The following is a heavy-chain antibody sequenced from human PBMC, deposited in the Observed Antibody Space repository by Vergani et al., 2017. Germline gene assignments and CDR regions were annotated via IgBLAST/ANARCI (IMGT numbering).Heavy chain of an antibody. D-gene: IGHD1-26*01. Sequence: QVQLMQSAPVMKKPGGSMKVSCQASESTFSDYNIHWVRQAPGQGLQWMGWINPKTGDTDYLQRFQDRVTMTGDASTKTVYLKMTRLTSDDTAIYYCAHSWNFGRRDWFDSWGPGTLVTVSS. CDR3: AHSWNFGRRDWFDS. V-gene: IGHV1-2*02. CDR1: ESTFSDYN. CDR2: INPKTGDT. J-gene: IGHJ5*01.